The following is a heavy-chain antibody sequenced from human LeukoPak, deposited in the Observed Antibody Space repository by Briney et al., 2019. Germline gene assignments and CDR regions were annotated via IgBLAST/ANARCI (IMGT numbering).Heavy chain of an antibody. CDR3: ARVKRKYQLLKTLHETPSHYFDY. CDR2: INHTGST. J-gene: IGHJ4*02. V-gene: IGHV4-34*01. CDR1: GGSFSGYY. D-gene: IGHD2-2*01. Sequence: SETLSLTCTVYGGSFSGYYWSWIRQPPAKGLERIGEINHTGSTKYNPSLTIRVTISEDTSKKQYFLRLSAVNAGDTAMYYCARVKRKYQLLKTLHETPSHYFDYWGKGTLVTVSS.